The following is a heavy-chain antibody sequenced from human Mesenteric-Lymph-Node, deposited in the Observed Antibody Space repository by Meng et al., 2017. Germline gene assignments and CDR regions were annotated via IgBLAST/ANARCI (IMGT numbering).Heavy chain of an antibody. V-gene: IGHV1-69*01. D-gene: IGHD3-10*01. CDR1: GGACSRYA. CDR3: ARSITMVRGDAAFDY. J-gene: IGHJ4*02. CDR2: IIPIFGTA. Sequence: QVQQGQCGAEVKKPGSSVKVACKANGGACSRYAISWVRQAPGQGLAWMGGIIPIFGTANYAQKFQGRVTITADESTSTAYMELSSLRSEDTAVYYCARSITMVRGDAAFDYWGQGTLVTVSS.